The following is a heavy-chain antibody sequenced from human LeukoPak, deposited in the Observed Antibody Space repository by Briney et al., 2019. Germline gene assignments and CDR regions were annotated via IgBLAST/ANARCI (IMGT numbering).Heavy chain of an antibody. CDR1: GGSFSGYY. Sequence: PSETLSLTCAVYGGSFSGYYWSWIRQPPAKGLEWIGEINHSGSTNYNPSLKSRVTISVDTSKNQFSLKLSSVTAADTAVYYCARARSPIRIFGVVTKPHFDYWGQGTLVTVSS. CDR3: ARARSPIRIFGVVTKPHFDY. V-gene: IGHV4-34*01. D-gene: IGHD3-3*01. CDR2: INHSGST. J-gene: IGHJ4*02.